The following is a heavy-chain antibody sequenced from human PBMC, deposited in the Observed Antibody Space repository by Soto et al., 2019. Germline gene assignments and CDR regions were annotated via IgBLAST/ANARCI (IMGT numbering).Heavy chain of an antibody. D-gene: IGHD7-27*01. CDR1: GDSVTSGSYY. V-gene: IGHV4-61*03. Sequence: KTSETLSLTCIVSGDSVTSGSYYWTWLRQPPGKGLEWIGYISYTGHTKYNPSLQSRVTISVDTSKNDFSLNLGSVTAADTAVYFCAREWGLLPYYVMNVWGHGTAVTVSS. CDR3: AREWGLLPYYVMNV. J-gene: IGHJ6*02. CDR2: ISYTGHT.